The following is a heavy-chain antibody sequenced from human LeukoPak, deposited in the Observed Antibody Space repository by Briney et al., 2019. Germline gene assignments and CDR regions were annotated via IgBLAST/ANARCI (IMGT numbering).Heavy chain of an antibody. J-gene: IGHJ4*02. CDR3: ATTTPYSSGWLYYFDY. Sequence: ASVKVSCKASGYTFTSYGISWVRQAPGQGLEWMGWISAYNGNTNYAQKLQGRVTMTEDTSTDTAYMELSSLRSEDTAVYYCATTTPYSSGWLYYFDYWGQGTLVTVSS. CDR1: GYTFTSYG. V-gene: IGHV1-18*01. D-gene: IGHD6-19*01. CDR2: ISAYNGNT.